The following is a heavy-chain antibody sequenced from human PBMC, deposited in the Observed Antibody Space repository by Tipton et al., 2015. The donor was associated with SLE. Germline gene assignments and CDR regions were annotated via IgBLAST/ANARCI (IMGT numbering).Heavy chain of an antibody. Sequence: LSCSVSGGSIGRYYWSWIRQPPGKGLEWIGYIHYTGTTNYNPSLKSRLTISVDPFKNQFSLNLTAVTAADTAVYFCARKSDTGDPIWGQGTMVTVSS. V-gene: IGHV4-59*01. CDR2: IHYTGTT. J-gene: IGHJ3*02. D-gene: IGHD3-16*01. CDR3: ARKSDTGDPI. CDR1: GGSIGRYY.